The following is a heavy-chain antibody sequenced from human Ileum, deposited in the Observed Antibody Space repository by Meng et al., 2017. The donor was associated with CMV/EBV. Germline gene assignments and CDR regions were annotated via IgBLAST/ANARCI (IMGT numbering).Heavy chain of an antibody. CDR2: ISTYNGDT. J-gene: IGHJ1*01. V-gene: IGHV1-18*01. CDR1: GYPFTSFG. Sequence: QVQLVQSGAEVTKPGASVTVSCKASGYPFTSFGISWVRQAPGQGLEWIGWISTYNGDTNYAQNVQGRVSMTTDTSTNTVYMELRSLRSDDTAVYYCARDPRYSDNWFRAGDFQQWGQGTLVTVSS. CDR3: ARDPRYSDNWFRAGDFQQ. D-gene: IGHD6-13*01.